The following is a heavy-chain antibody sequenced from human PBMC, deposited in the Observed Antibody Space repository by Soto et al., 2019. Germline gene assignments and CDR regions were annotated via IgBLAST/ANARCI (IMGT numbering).Heavy chain of an antibody. Sequence: QVQLQESGPGLVKPSETLSLTCGVSGGSISGYYWTWIRQPPGKGLEWIGYIYYSGSTNYNPSLKSRVTMSVDTSKKQLSLKLRSVTAADTAVYYCARAFRGGDYWGQGTLVTVSS. D-gene: IGHD3-10*01. CDR3: ARAFRGGDY. CDR1: GGSISGYY. V-gene: IGHV4-59*01. J-gene: IGHJ4*02. CDR2: IYYSGST.